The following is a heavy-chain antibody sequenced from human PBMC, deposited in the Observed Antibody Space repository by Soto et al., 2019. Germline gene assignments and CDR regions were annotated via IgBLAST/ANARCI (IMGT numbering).Heavy chain of an antibody. V-gene: IGHV4-31*03. CDR3: ARTSYGGKSAEFDY. Sequence: TSETLSLTCTVSGGSISSGGYYWSWIRQHPGKGLEWIGYIYYSGSTYYNPSLKSRVTISVDTSKNQFSLKLSSVTAADTAVYYCARTSYGGKSAEFDYWGQGTLVTVSS. CDR2: IYYSGST. J-gene: IGHJ4*02. CDR1: GGSISSGGYY. D-gene: IGHD4-17*01.